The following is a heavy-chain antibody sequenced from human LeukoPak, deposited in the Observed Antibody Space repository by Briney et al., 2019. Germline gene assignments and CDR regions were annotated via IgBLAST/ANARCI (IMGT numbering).Heavy chain of an antibody. CDR1: GGSISSSSYY. V-gene: IGHV4-39*07. CDR3: AGDARGYPRHYYDSSHSYDAGYYYYMDV. D-gene: IGHD3-22*01. J-gene: IGHJ6*03. CDR2: IYYSGST. Sequence: PSETLSLTCTVSGGSISSSSYYWGWIRQPPGKGLEWIGSIYYSGSTYYNPSLKSRVTISVDTSKNQFSLKLSSVTAADTAVYYCAGDARGYPRHYYDSSHSYDAGYYYYMDVWGKGTTVTVSS.